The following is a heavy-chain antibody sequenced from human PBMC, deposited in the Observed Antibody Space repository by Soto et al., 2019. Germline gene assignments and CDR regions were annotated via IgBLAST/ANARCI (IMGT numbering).Heavy chain of an antibody. V-gene: IGHV3-23*01. CDR3: AKNPSLIVVEWFDP. Sequence: EVQLLESGGGLVQPGGSLRVSCTASGFTFSNYGMSWVRQAPGKGLEWVSSISGSGGGIYYVDSVRGRFTISRDNSKNMLYLQMNVLRVEDTAVYYCAKNPSLIVVEWFDPWGQGTLVIVSS. J-gene: IGHJ5*02. CDR2: ISGSGGGI. CDR1: GFTFSNYG. D-gene: IGHD2-15*01.